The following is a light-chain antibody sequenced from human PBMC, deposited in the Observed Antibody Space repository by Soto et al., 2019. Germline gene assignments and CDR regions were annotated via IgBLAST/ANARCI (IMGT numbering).Light chain of an antibody. V-gene: IGLV2-14*01. Sequence: QSALTQPASVSGSPGKSITISCTGTSSDVGGYNYVSWYQQHPGKAPKLIIYEVSNRPSGVSNRFSGSKSGNTASLTISGLQAEDEADYYCRSYASSSTLFGGGTLLTVL. CDR1: SSDVGGYNY. CDR2: EVS. CDR3: RSYASSSTL. J-gene: IGLJ2*01.